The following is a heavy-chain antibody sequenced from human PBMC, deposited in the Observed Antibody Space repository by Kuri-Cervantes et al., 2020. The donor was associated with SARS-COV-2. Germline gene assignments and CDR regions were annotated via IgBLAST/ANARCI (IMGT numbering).Heavy chain of an antibody. CDR2: TYYRSKWYN. CDR1: GDSVSSNSAA. D-gene: IGHD6-13*01. CDR3: ARDVSGYSSSLYGPYYFDY. V-gene: IGHV6-1*01. Sequence: SQTFSLTCAISGDSVSSNSAAWNWIRQSPSRGLEWLGRTYYRSKWYNDYAVSVKSRITITPDTSKNQFSLQLNSVTPEDTAVYYCARDVSGYSSSLYGPYYFDYWGQGTLVTVSS. J-gene: IGHJ4*02.